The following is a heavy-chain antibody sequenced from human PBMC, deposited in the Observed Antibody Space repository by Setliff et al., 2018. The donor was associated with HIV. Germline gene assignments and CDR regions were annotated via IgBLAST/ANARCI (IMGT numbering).Heavy chain of an antibody. CDR3: VCRTVVAGKGLPPDS. CDR1: GGTFTSSA. D-gene: IGHD6-19*01. CDR2: IIPILSMT. Sequence: SVKVSCKASGGTFTSSAFSWVRQAPGQGVEWMGGIIPILSMTNYAQKFQGRATITADISTSTAYLELSSLRSEDTALFYCVCRTVVAGKGLPPDSWGQGTLVTVTS. J-gene: IGHJ4*02. V-gene: IGHV1-69*10.